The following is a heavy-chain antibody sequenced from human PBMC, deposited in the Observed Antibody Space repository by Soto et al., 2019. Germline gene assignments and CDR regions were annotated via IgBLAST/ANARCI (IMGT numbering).Heavy chain of an antibody. Sequence: QVQLVQSGAEVKKPGASVKVSCKASGYTFTSYAMHWVRQAPGQRLEWMGWINAGNGNTKYSQKFQGRVTITRDTSASTAYMELSSLTSEDAAVDYCARERTIFGVVATTPDCWGQGTLVTVSS. J-gene: IGHJ4*02. V-gene: IGHV1-3*01. D-gene: IGHD3-3*01. CDR2: INAGNGNT. CDR1: GYTFTSYA. CDR3: ARERTIFGVVATTPDC.